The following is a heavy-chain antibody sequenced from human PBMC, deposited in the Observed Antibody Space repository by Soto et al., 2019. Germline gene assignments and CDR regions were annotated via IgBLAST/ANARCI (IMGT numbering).Heavy chain of an antibody. J-gene: IGHJ6*02. V-gene: IGHV1-69*01. CDR3: ARDLRAAGRPGMDV. D-gene: IGHD6-13*01. CDR2: IIPIVGTG. Sequence: QVQRVQSGAEVKKPGSSVKVSCKASGGSFSSYAISWVRQAPGQGLEWMGGIIPIVGTGNYAQNFQGRVTITADESTSTAYKEMSSLRSEDTAMYYCARDLRAAGRPGMDVWGQGTTVTVSS. CDR1: GGSFSSYA.